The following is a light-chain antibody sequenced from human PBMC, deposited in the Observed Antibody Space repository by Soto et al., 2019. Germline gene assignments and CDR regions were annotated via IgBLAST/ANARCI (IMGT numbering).Light chain of an antibody. CDR3: QHYGSSSGYT. CDR2: GAS. Sequence: EIVLTQSPGTLSLSPGERATLSCRASQSVRNSYLAWYQQKPGQAPRLLIDGASTRATGIPDRFSGSGSGTDFTLTISRLEPEDFALYYCQHYGSSSGYTFGQGTKLEIK. J-gene: IGKJ2*01. V-gene: IGKV3-20*01. CDR1: QSVRNSY.